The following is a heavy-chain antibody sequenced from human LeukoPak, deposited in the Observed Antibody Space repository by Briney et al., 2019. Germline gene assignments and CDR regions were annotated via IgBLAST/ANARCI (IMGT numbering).Heavy chain of an antibody. CDR3: ARDLELELNFNWFDP. CDR1: GYTFTSYG. D-gene: IGHD1-7*01. Sequence: ASVKVSCKASGYTFTSYGISWVRQAPGQGLEWMGWISAYNGNTNYAQKLQGRVTMTTDTSASTAYMELRSLRSDDTAVYYCARDLELELNFNWFDPWGQGTLVTVSS. J-gene: IGHJ5*02. CDR2: ISAYNGNT. V-gene: IGHV1-18*01.